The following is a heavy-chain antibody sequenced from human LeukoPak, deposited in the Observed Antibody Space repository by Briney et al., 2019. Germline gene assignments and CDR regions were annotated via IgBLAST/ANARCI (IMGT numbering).Heavy chain of an antibody. CDR1: GGSFSGYY. Sequence: SETLSLTCAVYGGSFSGYYWSWIRQPPGKGLEWIGEINHSGSTNYNPSLKSRVTISVDTSKNQFSLKLSSVTAADTAVYYCARSLEWLLPFDYWGQGTLVTVSS. J-gene: IGHJ4*02. V-gene: IGHV4-34*01. D-gene: IGHD3-3*01. CDR2: INHSGST. CDR3: ARSLEWLLPFDY.